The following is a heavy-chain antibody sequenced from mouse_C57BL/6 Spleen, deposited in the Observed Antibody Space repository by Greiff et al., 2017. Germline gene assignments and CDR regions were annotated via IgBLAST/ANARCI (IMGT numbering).Heavy chain of an antibody. CDR3: ALDDGPIDV. V-gene: IGHV14-2*01. D-gene: IGHD2-3*01. Sequence: VQLQQPGAELVKPGASVKVSCKASGYTFTSYWMHWVKQRTEQGLEWIGRIDPEDGETKYAPKFQGKATITADTSSNTAYLQLSSLTSEDTAVYYCALDDGPIDVWGTGTTVTVSS. CDR1: GYTFTSYW. CDR2: IDPEDGET. J-gene: IGHJ1*03.